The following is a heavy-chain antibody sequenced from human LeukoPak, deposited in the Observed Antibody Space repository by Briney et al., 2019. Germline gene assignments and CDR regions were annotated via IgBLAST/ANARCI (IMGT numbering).Heavy chain of an antibody. CDR1: GFTFSSYG. V-gene: IGHV3-30*02. CDR2: IRYDGSNK. Sequence: PGGSLRLSCAASGFTFSSYGMHWVRQAPGKGLEWVAFIRYDGSNKYYADSVKGRFTISRDNSKNTLYLQMNSLRAEDTAVYYCAKDLGNWNDGAGNNWFDPWGQGTLVTVSS. CDR3: AKDLGNWNDGAGNNWFDP. J-gene: IGHJ5*02. D-gene: IGHD1-20*01.